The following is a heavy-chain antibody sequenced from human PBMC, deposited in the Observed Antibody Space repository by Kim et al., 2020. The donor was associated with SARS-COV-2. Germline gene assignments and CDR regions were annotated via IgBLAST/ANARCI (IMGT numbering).Heavy chain of an antibody. CDR3: ARRGDQIVGATTDDY. J-gene: IGHJ4*02. D-gene: IGHD1-26*01. Sequence: SETLSLTCAVYGGSFSGYYWSWIRQPPGKGLEWIGEINHSGSTNYNPSLKRRGTISVDTSKNQFPLKLSSVTAADTAVYYCARRGDQIVGATTDDYWGQG. CDR1: GGSFSGYY. V-gene: IGHV4-34*01. CDR2: INHSGST.